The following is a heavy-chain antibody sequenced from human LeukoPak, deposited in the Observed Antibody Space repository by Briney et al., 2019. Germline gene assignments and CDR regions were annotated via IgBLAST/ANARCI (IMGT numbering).Heavy chain of an antibody. CDR3: ARGLAPKDYGDYAPTSFDY. Sequence: SETLSLTCAVYGGSFSGYYWSWIRQPPGKGLEWIGEINHSGSTNYNPSLKSRVTISVDTSKNQFSLKLSSVTAADTAVYYCARGLAPKDYGDYAPTSFDYWGQGTLVTVSP. J-gene: IGHJ4*02. D-gene: IGHD4-17*01. V-gene: IGHV4-34*01. CDR2: INHSGST. CDR1: GGSFSGYY.